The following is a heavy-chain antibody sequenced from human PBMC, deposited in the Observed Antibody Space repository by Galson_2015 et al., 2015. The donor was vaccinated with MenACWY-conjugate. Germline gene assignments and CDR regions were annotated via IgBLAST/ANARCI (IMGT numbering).Heavy chain of an antibody. J-gene: IGHJ6*02. CDR2: IDPHNSNT. CDR3: ARHPPGGRGMDV. D-gene: IGHD1-26*01. V-gene: IGHV5-51*01. Sequence: QSGAEVKKPGESLKISCKGSGYSFTNYWIGWVRQMPGRGLEWVGLIDPHNSNTRYSPSFQGQVTISADKSISTAYLQWSSLKASDTAMYYCARHPPGGRGMDVWGQGTTVTVSS. CDR1: GYSFTNYW.